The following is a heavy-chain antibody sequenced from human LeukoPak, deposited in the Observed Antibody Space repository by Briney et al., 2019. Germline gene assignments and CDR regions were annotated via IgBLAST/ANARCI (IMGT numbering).Heavy chain of an antibody. CDR3: AELGITMIGGV. CDR2: ISGSGYTT. J-gene: IGHJ6*04. CDR1: GFAFNSYG. Sequence: LAGGSLRLSCEASGFAFNSYGMSWVRQAPGKGLEWVSAISGSGYTTYYADSVKGRFTISRDNSKNTLYLQMNSLRVEDTAVYYCAELGITMIGGVWGKGTTVTISS. V-gene: IGHV3-23*01. D-gene: IGHD3-10*02.